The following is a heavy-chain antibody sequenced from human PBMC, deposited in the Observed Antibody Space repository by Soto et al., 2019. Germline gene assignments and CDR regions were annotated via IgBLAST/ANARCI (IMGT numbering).Heavy chain of an antibody. CDR2: IGKDGRNR. D-gene: IGHD4-4*01. V-gene: IGHV3-33*01. Sequence: GGSLRLSCAASGFTFSGYGMHWVRQAPGEGLEWVAVIGKDGRNRDHADSVKGRFTISRDNSNNILYLQMNRLGAEDTAMYYCARDDDLAGNGLDYWGQGTLVTVSS. CDR1: GFTFSGYG. CDR3: ARDDDLAGNGLDY. J-gene: IGHJ4*02.